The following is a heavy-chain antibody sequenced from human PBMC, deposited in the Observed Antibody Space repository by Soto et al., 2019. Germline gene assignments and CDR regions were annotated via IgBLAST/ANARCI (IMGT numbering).Heavy chain of an antibody. V-gene: IGHV4-59*08. CDR3: ARHHDS. Sequence: SETLSLTCTVSGGSISSISNHYCSWIRLPPGKGLEWIGYISYSGYTSYNPSLKSRVIISVDTSKNQFSLKLSSVTAADTAVYYCARHHDSWGQGTLVTVSS. CDR1: GGSISSISNHY. CDR2: ISYSGYT. J-gene: IGHJ4*02.